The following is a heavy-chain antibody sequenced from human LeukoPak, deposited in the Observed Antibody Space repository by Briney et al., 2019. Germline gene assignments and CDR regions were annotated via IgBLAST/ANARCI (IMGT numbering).Heavy chain of an antibody. CDR3: ARTHSDCSSTSCYSVANYYFDY. V-gene: IGHV4-30-4*08. J-gene: IGHJ4*02. D-gene: IGHD2-2*01. Sequence: SETLSLTCTVSGGSISSGDYYWSWIRQPPGKGLEWIGYIYCSGRTYYNPPLKSRVTISVDTSKNQFSLKLSSVTAADAAVYYCARTHSDCSSTSCYSVANYYFDYWGQGTLVTVSS. CDR1: GGSISSGDYY. CDR2: IYCSGRT.